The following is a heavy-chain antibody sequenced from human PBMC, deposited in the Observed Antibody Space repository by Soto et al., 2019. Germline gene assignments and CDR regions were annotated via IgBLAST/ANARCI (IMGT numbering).Heavy chain of an antibody. CDR2: IYYSGST. CDR3: ARGLRITIFGNHYYYYGMDV. Sequence: PSETLSLTCTVSGGSISSGDYYWSWIRQPPGKGLEWIGYIYYSGSTNYNPSLKSRVTISVDTSKNQFSLKLSSVTAADTAVYYCARGLRITIFGNHYYYYGMDVWGQGTTVTVSS. J-gene: IGHJ6*02. D-gene: IGHD3-3*01. CDR1: GGSISSGDYY. V-gene: IGHV4-61*08.